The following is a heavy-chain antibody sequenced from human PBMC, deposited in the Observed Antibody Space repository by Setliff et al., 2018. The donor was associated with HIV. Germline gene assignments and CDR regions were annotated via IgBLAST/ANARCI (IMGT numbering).Heavy chain of an antibody. Sequence: GSLRLSCTASAFTFNKYAMAWVRQAPGKGLEWVSSISSSGSYIYYAASLKGRFTITRDNARNSLYLEMSTLRAEDTALYYCARSRSTRDAFDTWGRGTMVTVSS. V-gene: IGHV3-21*01. CDR2: ISSSGSYI. CDR1: AFTFNKYA. CDR3: ARSRSTRDAFDT. D-gene: IGHD2-2*01. J-gene: IGHJ3*02.